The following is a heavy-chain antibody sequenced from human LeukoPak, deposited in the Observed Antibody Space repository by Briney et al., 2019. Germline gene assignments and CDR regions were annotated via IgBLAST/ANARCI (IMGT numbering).Heavy chain of an antibody. CDR3: ARDSSDVLTDYYHF. D-gene: IGHD3-9*01. V-gene: IGHV1-2*02. J-gene: IGHJ4*02. Sequence: ASVKVSCKTSGYTFNDYYVHWVRQAPGHGLEWMGWINPNSGRTNYAPKFQGRVTLTTDTSISTAYMELSGLISGDTALYYCARDSSDVLTDYYHFWGQGTLVTVSS. CDR1: GYTFNDYY. CDR2: INPNSGRT.